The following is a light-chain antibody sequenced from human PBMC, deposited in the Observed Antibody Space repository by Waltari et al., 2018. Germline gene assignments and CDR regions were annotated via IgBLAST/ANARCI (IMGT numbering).Light chain of an antibody. V-gene: IGKV4-1*01. CDR2: WAS. CDR1: QNVLYSSNSKNY. J-gene: IGKJ4*01. Sequence: DIVMTQSPDSLAVSLGERATINCKASQNVLYSSNSKNYLPWYQQKPGQASKLLIYWASTREFGVPDRFRGSGSATDFTLTISSLQAEDVAVYYCQQYYSTPLTFGGGTKVEIK. CDR3: QQYYSTPLT.